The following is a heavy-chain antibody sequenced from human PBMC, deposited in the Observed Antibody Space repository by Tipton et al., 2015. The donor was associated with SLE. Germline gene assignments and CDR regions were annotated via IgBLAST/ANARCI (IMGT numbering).Heavy chain of an antibody. CDR1: GGSISSYY. V-gene: IGHV4-59*01. Sequence: TLSLTCTVSGGSISSYYWSWIRQPPGKGLEWIGYIYYSGSTNYNPSLKSRVTISVDTSKNQFSLKLSSVTAADTAVYYCARGYQPPLGPYFHCYMEVWGKGTTGTVSS. CDR2: IYYSGST. CDR3: ARGYQPPLGPYFHCYMEV. J-gene: IGHJ6*03. D-gene: IGHD2-2*01.